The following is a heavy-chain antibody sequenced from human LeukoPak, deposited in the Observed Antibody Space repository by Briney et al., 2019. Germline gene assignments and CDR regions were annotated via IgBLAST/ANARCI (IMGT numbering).Heavy chain of an antibody. D-gene: IGHD5-18*01. CDR2: IYPGDSDT. CDR1: GYSFTSYW. Sequence: GESLKISCKGSGYSFTSYWIGWVRQMPGKGLEWMGIIYPGDSDTRYSPSFQGQVTISADKSISTAYLQWSSLKASDTAMYYCATHTAMVTVLGYPDAFDIWGQGTMVTVSS. CDR3: ATHTAMVTVLGYPDAFDI. J-gene: IGHJ3*02. V-gene: IGHV5-51*01.